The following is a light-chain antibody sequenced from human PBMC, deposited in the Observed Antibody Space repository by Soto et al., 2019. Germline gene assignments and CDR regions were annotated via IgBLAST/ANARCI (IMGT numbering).Light chain of an antibody. CDR3: QQYGSSAYT. CDR2: GAS. CDR1: QSVSSSY. V-gene: IGKV3-20*01. J-gene: IGKJ2*01. Sequence: EIVLTQSPGTLSLSPGERATLSCRASQSVSSSYLAWYQQKPGQAPRLLIYGASSRATGIPDRFSGSGSGTDFTLTILRLEPEDFAVYYCQQYGSSAYTFGQGTKLEIK.